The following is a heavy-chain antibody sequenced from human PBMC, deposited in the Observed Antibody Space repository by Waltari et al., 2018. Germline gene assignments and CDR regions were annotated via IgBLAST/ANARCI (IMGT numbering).Heavy chain of an antibody. CDR1: GCTFSSYG. CDR2: ISYDESNK. D-gene: IGHD3-3*01. J-gene: IGHJ4*02. CDR3: AKVQDTDLYYFEN. V-gene: IGHV3-30*18. Sequence: QVQLVESGGGVVQPGRSLRLSCTASGCTFSSYGMHWVRQAPGKGLEWVAVISYDESNKFYGDSVKGRFTISRDNSKNTLYLQMHSLRAEYTAVYYCAKVQDTDLYYFENWGQGTLVTVSS.